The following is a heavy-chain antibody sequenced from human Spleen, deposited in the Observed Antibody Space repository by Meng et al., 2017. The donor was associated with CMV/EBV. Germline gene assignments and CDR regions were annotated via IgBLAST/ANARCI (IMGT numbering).Heavy chain of an antibody. V-gene: IGHV1-2*02. J-gene: IGHJ6*02. CDR2: INPNTGGT. D-gene: IGHD2-2*01. CDR3: ARGAVVIIPAAKIWDYYYGMDV. CDR1: GYTFNDYF. Sequence: ASVKVSCKASGYTFNDYFMHWVRQAPGQRLEWMGWINPNTGGTIYAHNFQGRVTMTSDTSISTVHMELSRLRSDDTAVYYCARGAVVIIPAAKIWDYYYGMDVWGQGTTVTVSS.